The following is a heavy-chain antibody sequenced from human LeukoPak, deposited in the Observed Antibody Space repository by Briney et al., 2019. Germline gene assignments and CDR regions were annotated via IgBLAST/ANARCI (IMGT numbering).Heavy chain of an antibody. V-gene: IGHV3-7*03. D-gene: IGHD3-9*01. Sequence: GGSLRLSCAASGFTFSSYWMSWVRQAPGEGLEWVANIKQDGSEKYYVDSVKGRFTLSRDNAKNSLYLQMNSLRAEDTAVYYCARRDVLRYFDWLSAKLPTDAFDIWGQGTMVTVSS. CDR1: GFTFSSYW. CDR3: ARRDVLRYFDWLSAKLPTDAFDI. J-gene: IGHJ3*02. CDR2: IKQDGSEK.